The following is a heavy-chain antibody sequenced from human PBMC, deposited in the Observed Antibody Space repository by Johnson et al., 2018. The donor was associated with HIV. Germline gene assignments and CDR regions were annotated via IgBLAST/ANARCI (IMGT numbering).Heavy chain of an antibody. V-gene: IGHV3-20*04. CDR3: AKVVKWLVRDAFDI. CDR2: INWNGGST. Sequence: VQLVESGGGLVQPGRSLRLSCAASGFTFDDYGMSWVRQAPGKGLEWVSGINWNGGSTGYADSVKGRFIISRDNAKNSLYLQMNSLRAEDTAVYYCAKVVKWLVRDAFDIWGQGTMVTVSS. CDR1: GFTFDDYG. D-gene: IGHD6-19*01. J-gene: IGHJ3*02.